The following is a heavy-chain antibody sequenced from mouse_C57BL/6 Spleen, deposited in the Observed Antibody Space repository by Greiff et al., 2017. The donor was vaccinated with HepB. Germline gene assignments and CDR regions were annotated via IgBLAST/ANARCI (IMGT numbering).Heavy chain of an antibody. J-gene: IGHJ1*03. Sequence: DVMLVESGGGLVQPKGSLKLSCAASGFSFNTYAMNWVRQAPGKGLEWVARIRSKSNNYATYYADSVKDRFTISRDDSESMLYLQMNNLKTEDTAMYYCVRHGGSSYEGWYFDVWGTGTTVTVSS. CDR1: GFSFNTYA. CDR2: IRSKSNNYAT. CDR3: VRHGGSSYEGWYFDV. D-gene: IGHD1-1*01. V-gene: IGHV10-1*01.